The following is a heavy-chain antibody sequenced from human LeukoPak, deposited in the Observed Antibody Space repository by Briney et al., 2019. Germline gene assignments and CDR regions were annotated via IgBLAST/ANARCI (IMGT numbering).Heavy chain of an antibody. Sequence: PGGSLRLSCAASGFTFSSYAMSWVRQAPGKGLERVSAISGSGGSTYYADSVKGRFTISRDNSKNTLYLQMNSLRAEDTAVYYCAKARYSSGWCAGCDGLYYFDYWGQGTLVTVSS. D-gene: IGHD6-19*01. CDR3: AKARYSSGWCAGCDGLYYFDY. J-gene: IGHJ4*02. CDR1: GFTFSSYA. CDR2: ISGSGGST. V-gene: IGHV3-23*01.